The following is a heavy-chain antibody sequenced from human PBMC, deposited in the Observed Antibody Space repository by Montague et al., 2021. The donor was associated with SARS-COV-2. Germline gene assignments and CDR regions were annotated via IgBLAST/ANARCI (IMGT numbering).Heavy chain of an antibody. V-gene: IGHV4-59*01. CDR2: ICYSGST. Sequence: SETLSLTCTVSGGSISSYYWSWIRQPPGKGLEWIGYICYSGSTNYNPSLKSRVTISVDTSKNQFSLKLSSVTAADTAVYYCARAPVAHITIFGVVTSFDSWGQGALVIVSS. CDR1: GGSISSYY. J-gene: IGHJ4*02. D-gene: IGHD3-3*01. CDR3: ARAPVAHITIFGVVTSFDS.